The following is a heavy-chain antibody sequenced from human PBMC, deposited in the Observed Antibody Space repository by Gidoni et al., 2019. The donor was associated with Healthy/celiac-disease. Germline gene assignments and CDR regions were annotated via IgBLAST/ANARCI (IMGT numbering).Heavy chain of an antibody. CDR3: EKGGVAYAGGYFDY. CDR2: ISGSGGRT. J-gene: IGHJ4*02. CDR1: GFTFRSYA. Sequence: EVQLVESGGGLVQPGGSLRLSCAASGFTFRSYAMSWVRQPPGKGLDWFSAISGSGGRTYYADSVKGRFTISRDNYKNALYLQMNSMRAEDTAVYYCEKGGVAYAGGYFDYWGQGTLVTVSS. D-gene: IGHD3-16*01. V-gene: IGHV3-23*04.